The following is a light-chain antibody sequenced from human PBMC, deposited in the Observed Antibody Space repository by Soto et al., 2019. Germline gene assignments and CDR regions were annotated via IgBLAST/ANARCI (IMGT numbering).Light chain of an antibody. CDR1: QSISGW. V-gene: IGKV1-5*01. CDR3: QQYNSYSLT. J-gene: IGKJ1*01. Sequence: DIQLTQSPSFLSASVGDRVTITCRASQSISGWLAWYQQKPGKAPKLLIYDASNLESGVPSRFSGSGYGTDFTLTISSLQPDDFATYYCQQYNSYSLTFGQGTKVDNK. CDR2: DAS.